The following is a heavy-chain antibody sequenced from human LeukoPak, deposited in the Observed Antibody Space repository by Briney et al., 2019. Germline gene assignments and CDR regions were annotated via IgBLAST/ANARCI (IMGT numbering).Heavy chain of an antibody. Sequence: ASVKVSCKASGYTFTSYAMHWVRQAPGQRLEWMGWINAGNGNTKYSQKFQGRVTITRDTSASTAYMELSSLRSEDTAVYYCARGSRGVVTAPYDYWGQGTLGTVSS. CDR1: GYTFTSYA. CDR2: INAGNGNT. CDR3: ARGSRGVVTAPYDY. V-gene: IGHV1-3*01. J-gene: IGHJ4*02. D-gene: IGHD2-21*02.